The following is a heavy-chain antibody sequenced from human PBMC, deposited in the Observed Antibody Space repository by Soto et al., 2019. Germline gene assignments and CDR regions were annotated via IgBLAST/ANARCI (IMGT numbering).Heavy chain of an antibody. CDR2: INAGNGNT. CDR3: ARVYGDYYYYGMDG. Sequence: ASVKVSCKASGYTFTSYAMHWVRQAPGQRLEWMGWINAGNGNTKYSQKFQGRVTITRDTSASTAYMELSSLRSEDTAVYYCARVYGDYYYYGMDGWGQGTTVTVSS. V-gene: IGHV1-3*01. CDR1: GYTFTSYA. J-gene: IGHJ6*02. D-gene: IGHD4-17*01.